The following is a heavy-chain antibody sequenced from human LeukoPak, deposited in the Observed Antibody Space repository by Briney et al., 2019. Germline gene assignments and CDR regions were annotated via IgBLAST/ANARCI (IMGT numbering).Heavy chain of an antibody. CDR2: INHSGST. CDR3: ARRNIVVVVAATAFDYFDY. Sequence: SETLSLTCAVYGGSFSGYYWSWIRQPPGKGLEWIGEINHSGSTNYNPSLKSRVTISVDTSKNQFSLKLSSVTAADTAVYYCARRNIVVVVAATAFDYFDYWGQGTLVTVSS. D-gene: IGHD2-15*01. J-gene: IGHJ4*02. V-gene: IGHV4-34*01. CDR1: GGSFSGYY.